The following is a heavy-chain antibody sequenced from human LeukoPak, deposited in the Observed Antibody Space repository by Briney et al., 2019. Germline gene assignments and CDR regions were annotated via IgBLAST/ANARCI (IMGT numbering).Heavy chain of an antibody. V-gene: IGHV4-34*01. CDR3: ARGSSSYGTNFDY. CDR1: GGSFSGYY. Sequence: PSETLSLTCAVYGGSFSGYYWSWIRLPPGKGLEWIGEINHSGSTNYNPSLKSRVTISVDTSKNQFSLKLTSVTAADTPVYYCARGSSSYGTNFDYWGQGTLVTVSS. D-gene: IGHD1-26*01. CDR2: INHSGST. J-gene: IGHJ4*02.